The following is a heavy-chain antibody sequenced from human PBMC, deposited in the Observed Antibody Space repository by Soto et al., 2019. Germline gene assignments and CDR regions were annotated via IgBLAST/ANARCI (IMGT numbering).Heavy chain of an antibody. CDR1: GGSISSGGYY. CDR2: IYYSGST. V-gene: IGHV4-31*03. CDR3: ASGYGSGSYSYYYYYGMDV. Sequence: SETLSLTCTVSGGSISSGGYYWSWIRQHPGKGLEWIGYIYYSGSTYYNPSLKSRVTISVDTSKNQFSLKLSSVTAADTAVYYCASGYGSGSYSYYYYYGMDVWGQGTTVT. J-gene: IGHJ6*02. D-gene: IGHD3-10*01.